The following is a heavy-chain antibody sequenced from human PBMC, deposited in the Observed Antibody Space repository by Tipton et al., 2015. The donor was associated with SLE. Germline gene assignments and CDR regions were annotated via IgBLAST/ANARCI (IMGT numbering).Heavy chain of an antibody. D-gene: IGHD3-16*01. CDR1: GGSFSGYY. V-gene: IGHV4-34*01. CDR2: INHSGST. CDR3: ARHDGGWGYFDL. Sequence: AGLVKPSQTLSLTCAVYGGSFSGYYWSWIRQPPGKGLEWIGEINHSGSTNYNPSLKSRVAISVDTSKNQFSLKLISVTAADTAVYYCARHDGGWGYFDLWGRGTLVTVSS. J-gene: IGHJ2*01.